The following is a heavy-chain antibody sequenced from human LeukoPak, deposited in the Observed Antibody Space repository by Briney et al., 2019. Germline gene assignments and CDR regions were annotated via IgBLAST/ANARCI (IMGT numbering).Heavy chain of an antibody. CDR3: AREDIDGTVTTLTPYYFDY. V-gene: IGHV4-34*01. CDR1: GGSFSGYY. Sequence: SETLSLTCAVYGGSFSGYYWSWIRQPPGKGLEWIGEINYSGSTNYNPSLKSRVTISVDTSKNQFSLKLSSVTAADTAVYYCAREDIDGTVTTLTPYYFDYWGQGTLVTVSS. CDR2: INYSGST. D-gene: IGHD4-17*01. J-gene: IGHJ4*02.